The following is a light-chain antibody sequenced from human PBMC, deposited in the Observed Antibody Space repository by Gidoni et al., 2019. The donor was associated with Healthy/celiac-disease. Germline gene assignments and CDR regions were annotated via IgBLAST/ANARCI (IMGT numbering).Light chain of an antibody. J-gene: IGKJ4*01. CDR1: QSVSSH. V-gene: IGKV3-11*01. Sequence: EIVLTQSQATLSLSPGERATLSCRASQSVSSHLSWYQQKPGQAPRLLINDASYSTTGSTADCCGSGSSTDVIPTISSLVPEDDSVYYCQQRSNWPRRLTFGRXTKVEIK. CDR3: QQRSNWPRRLT. CDR2: DAS.